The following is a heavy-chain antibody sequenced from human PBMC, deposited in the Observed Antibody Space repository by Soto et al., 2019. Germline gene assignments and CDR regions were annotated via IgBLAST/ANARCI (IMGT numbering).Heavy chain of an antibody. CDR2: ISAYNGNT. D-gene: IGHD3-10*01. Sequence: ASVKVSCKASGYTFTSYGISWVRQAPGQGLEWMGWISAYNGNTNYAQKLQGRVTMTTDTSTSTAYMELRSLRSDDTAVYYCARDPTLFTMVGGAVPWFAPRGKGTLVTVS. J-gene: IGHJ5*02. V-gene: IGHV1-18*01. CDR1: GYTFTSYG. CDR3: ARDPTLFTMVGGAVPWFAP.